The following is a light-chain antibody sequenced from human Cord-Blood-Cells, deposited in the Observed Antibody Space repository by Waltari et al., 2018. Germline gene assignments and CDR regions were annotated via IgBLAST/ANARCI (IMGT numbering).Light chain of an antibody. Sequence: DIVMTQSPDSLPVSLGERATINCKSRQSVLYSSNNKNYLAWYQQKPGQPPKLLIYWASTRESGVPDRFSGSGSGTDFTLTISSLQAEDVAGYYCQQYYSTPYTFGQGTKLEIK. J-gene: IGKJ2*01. V-gene: IGKV4-1*01. CDR1: QSVLYSSNNKNY. CDR2: WAS. CDR3: QQYYSTPYT.